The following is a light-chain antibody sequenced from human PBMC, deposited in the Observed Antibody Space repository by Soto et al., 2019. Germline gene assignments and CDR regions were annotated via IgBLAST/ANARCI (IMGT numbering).Light chain of an antibody. Sequence: QSVLTQPPSVSGAPGQRVTISCTGSSSNIGAGYDVHWYQQFPGTAPKLLIYGNSNRPSGVPARFSGSKSGSSASLAITRLQAEDEADYYCQSYDSSLTGPKVLFGGGTKVTVL. CDR1: SSNIGAGYD. CDR2: GNS. J-gene: IGLJ2*01. V-gene: IGLV1-40*01. CDR3: QSYDSSLTGPKVL.